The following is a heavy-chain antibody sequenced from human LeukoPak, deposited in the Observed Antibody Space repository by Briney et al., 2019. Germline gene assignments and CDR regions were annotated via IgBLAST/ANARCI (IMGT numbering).Heavy chain of an antibody. CDR1: GFTFSSYA. V-gene: IGHV3-30-3*01. CDR2: ISYDGSNK. CDR3: ARGSLWFGESRKPLNY. Sequence: GGSLRLSCAASGFTFSSYAMHWVRQAPGKGLEWVAVISYDGSNKYYADSVKGRFTISRDNSKNTLYLQMNSLRAEDTAVYYCARGSLWFGESRKPLNYWGQGTLVTVSS. J-gene: IGHJ4*02. D-gene: IGHD3-10*01.